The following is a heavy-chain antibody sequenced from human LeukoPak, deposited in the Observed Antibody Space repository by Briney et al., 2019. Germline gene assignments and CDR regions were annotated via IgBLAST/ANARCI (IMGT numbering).Heavy chain of an antibody. Sequence: SETLSLTCTVSGGSISGYYWNWIRQPPGKGLEWIGHVFYTGTTKYHPALKSRMAISVDTSSNQFSLKLRSVTAADTAVYYCARGITVTTTSDHLDFWGQGTLVTVPS. J-gene: IGHJ4*02. D-gene: IGHD4-17*01. CDR2: VFYTGTT. CDR1: GGSISGYY. V-gene: IGHV4-59*12. CDR3: ARGITVTTTSDHLDF.